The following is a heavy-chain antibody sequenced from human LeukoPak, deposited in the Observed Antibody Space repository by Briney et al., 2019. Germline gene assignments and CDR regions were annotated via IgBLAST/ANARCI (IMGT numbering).Heavy chain of an antibody. V-gene: IGHV3-30*18. D-gene: IGHD2-21*01. J-gene: IGHJ4*02. CDR1: GFTFSSYG. CDR3: AKDLNRGLPDY. CDR2: VSYDGSK. Sequence: GGSLRLSCAASGFTFSSYGMHWVRQAPGKGLEWVAVVSYDGSKYYADSVKGRFTISRDNSKNTLYLQMSSLRAEDTAVYYCAKDLNRGLPDYWGQGTLVTVSS.